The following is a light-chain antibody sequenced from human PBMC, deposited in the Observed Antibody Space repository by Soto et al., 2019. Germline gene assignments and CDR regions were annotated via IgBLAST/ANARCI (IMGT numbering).Light chain of an antibody. CDR2: GAS. Sequence: EIVMTQSPATLSVSPGERATLSCRASQSVSSNLAWYQQKPGQAPRLLIYGASTRATGIPARLSGSGSGTEFTLTISSMQSGDFAVYYCQQYNNWRPHTFGQGTKVEIK. CDR3: QQYNNWRPHT. V-gene: IGKV3-15*01. J-gene: IGKJ1*01. CDR1: QSVSSN.